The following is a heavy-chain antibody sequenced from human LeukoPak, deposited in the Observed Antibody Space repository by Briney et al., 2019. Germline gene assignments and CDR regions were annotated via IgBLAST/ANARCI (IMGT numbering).Heavy chain of an antibody. CDR3: ARVGGGYDSNGGY. V-gene: IGHV1-8*02. CDR1: GYTFTSYD. Sequence: ASVKVSCKASGYTFTSYDINWVRQATGQGLEWMGWMNPNSDNTGYAQKFQGRVTMTRDTSTSTVYMELSSLRSEDTAVYYCARVGGGYDSNGGYWGQGTLVTVSS. J-gene: IGHJ4*02. CDR2: MNPNSDNT. D-gene: IGHD5-12*01.